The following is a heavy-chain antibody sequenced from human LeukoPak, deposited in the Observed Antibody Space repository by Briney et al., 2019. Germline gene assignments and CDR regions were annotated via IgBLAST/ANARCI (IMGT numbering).Heavy chain of an antibody. J-gene: IGHJ4*02. CDR2: IYTSGST. Sequence: SETLSLTCTVSGGSISSYYRSWIRQPAGKGLEWIGRIYTSGSTNYNPSLKSRVTMSVDTSKNQFSLKLSSVTAADTAVYYCARERDLNYDFWSGYYFDYWGQGTLVTVSS. D-gene: IGHD3-3*01. CDR1: GGSISSYY. V-gene: IGHV4-4*07. CDR3: ARERDLNYDFWSGYYFDY.